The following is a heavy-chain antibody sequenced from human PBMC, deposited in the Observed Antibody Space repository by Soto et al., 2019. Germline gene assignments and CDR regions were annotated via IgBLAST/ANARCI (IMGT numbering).Heavy chain of an antibody. CDR1: GYTFTSYA. Sequence: VKVSCKASGYTFTSYAMHWVRQAPGQRLEWMGWINAGNGNTKYSQKFQGRVTITRDTSASTAYMELSSLRSEDTAVYYCARSIVVVVAATRVGYMDVWGKGTTVTVSS. V-gene: IGHV1-3*01. J-gene: IGHJ6*03. D-gene: IGHD2-15*01. CDR2: INAGNGNT. CDR3: ARSIVVVVAATRVGYMDV.